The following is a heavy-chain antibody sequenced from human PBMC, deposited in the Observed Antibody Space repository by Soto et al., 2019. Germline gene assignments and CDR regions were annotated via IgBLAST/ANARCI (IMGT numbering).Heavy chain of an antibody. CDR1: GGTFSSYT. J-gene: IGHJ6*03. V-gene: IGHV1-69*02. D-gene: IGHD3-3*01. Sequence: QVQLVQSGAEVKKPGSSVKVSCKASGGTFSSYTISWVRQAPGQGLEWMGRIIPILGIANYAQKFQGRVTITADKATSTAYMELNSLRSEDTAVYYCARFRSGVVIMNPRHYYYMDVFGKGTPVTGSS. CDR3: ARFRSGVVIMNPRHYYYMDV. CDR2: IIPILGIA.